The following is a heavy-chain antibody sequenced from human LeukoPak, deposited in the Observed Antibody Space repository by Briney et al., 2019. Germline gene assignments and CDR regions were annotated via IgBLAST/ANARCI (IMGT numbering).Heavy chain of an antibody. D-gene: IGHD3-3*01. Sequence: ASVKVSCKASGYTFTSYDINCVRHATGQRLEWMGWTNPNSGNTGYAQTFQGRVTITRNTSTSTAYMELSSLRSEDTAVYYRARARLRFLEWVDYYYYYYMDVWGKGTTVTVSS. J-gene: IGHJ6*03. CDR2: TNPNSGNT. V-gene: IGHV1-8*03. CDR1: GYTFTSYD. CDR3: ARARLRFLEWVDYYYYYYMDV.